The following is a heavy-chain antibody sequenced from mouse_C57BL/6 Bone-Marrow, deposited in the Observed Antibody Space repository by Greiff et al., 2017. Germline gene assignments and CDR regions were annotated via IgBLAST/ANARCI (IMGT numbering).Heavy chain of an antibody. CDR1: GFTFSSYG. D-gene: IGHD2-2*01. V-gene: IGHV5-6*01. Sequence: EVMLVESGGDLVKPGGSLKLSCAASGFTFSSYGMSWVRQTPDKRLEWVATISSGGSYTYYPDSVKGRFTISRDNAKNTLYLQMSSLKSEDTAMYYCARQRGCYGYDGGYYFDDWGQGTTLTVSS. CDR3: ARQRGCYGYDGGYYFDD. J-gene: IGHJ2*01. CDR2: ISSGGSYT.